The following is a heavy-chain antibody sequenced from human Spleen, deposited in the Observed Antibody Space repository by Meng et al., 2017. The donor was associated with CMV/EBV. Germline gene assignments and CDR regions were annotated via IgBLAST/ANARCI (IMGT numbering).Heavy chain of an antibody. D-gene: IGHD6-19*01. V-gene: IGHV3-21*04. CDR3: ARDALSSGGDY. CDR2: ISNTGEIR. CDR1: GFTFRKFT. J-gene: IGHJ4*02. Sequence: GESLKISCAASGFTFRKFTMNWIRRAPGKGLEWVSSISNTGEIRKYADSVKGRFTVSRDNSRNSVFLLMDSLRAEDTAFYYCARDALSSGGDYWGQGALVTVSS.